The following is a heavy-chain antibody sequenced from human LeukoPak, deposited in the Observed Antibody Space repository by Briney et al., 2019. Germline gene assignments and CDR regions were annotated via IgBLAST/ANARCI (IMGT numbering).Heavy chain of an antibody. D-gene: IGHD5-12*01. CDR2: INPNSGGT. CDR1: GYTFTGYY. J-gene: IGHJ4*02. V-gene: IGHV1-2*02. Sequence: ASVKVSCKASGYTFTGYYMHWVRQAPGQGLEWMGWINPNSGGTNYAQKFQGRVTMTRDTSISTAYMELSGLRSDDTAVYYCARAHMKRSSLATNLDYWGQGTLVTVSS. CDR3: ARAHMKRSSLATNLDY.